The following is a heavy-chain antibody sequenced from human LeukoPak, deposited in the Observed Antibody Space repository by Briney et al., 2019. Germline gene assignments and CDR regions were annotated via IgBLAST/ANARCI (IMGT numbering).Heavy chain of an antibody. J-gene: IGHJ4*02. CDR1: GYSISSGYY. V-gene: IGHV4-38-2*01. Sequence: SETLSLTCAVSGYSISSGYYWGWIRQPPGKGLEWIGSIYHSGSTYYNPSLKSRVTISVDTSKNQFSLKLSSVTAADTAVYYCARGVTGTTQLFDYWGQGTLVTVSS. CDR2: IYHSGST. D-gene: IGHD1-7*01. CDR3: ARGVTGTTQLFDY.